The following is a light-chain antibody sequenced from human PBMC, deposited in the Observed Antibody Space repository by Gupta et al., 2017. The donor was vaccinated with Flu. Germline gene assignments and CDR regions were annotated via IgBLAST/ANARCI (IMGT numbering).Light chain of an antibody. V-gene: IGKV1-33*01. CDR3: QQYDNLPLA. Sequence: IQMTQSPSSLSASVGDRVTITCQASQDISNYLNWYQQKPGKAPKLLIYDASNLETGVPSRFSGSGSGTDFALTISSLQPEDIATYYWQQYDNLPLAFGQGTRLEIK. J-gene: IGKJ5*01. CDR1: QDISNY. CDR2: DAS.